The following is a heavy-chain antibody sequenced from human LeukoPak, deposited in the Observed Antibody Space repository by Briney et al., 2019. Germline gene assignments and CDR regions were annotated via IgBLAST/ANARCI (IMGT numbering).Heavy chain of an antibody. Sequence: PGRSLRLSCTASGFTFADHPRTWFRQAPGKGLEWVGFIRGKHYDGTTEYAASVKGRFTISRDDSKSVAYLQMNSLKTEDKAVYYCTRGNWNPGYWGQGTLVTVSS. V-gene: IGHV3-49*03. CDR1: GFTFADHP. J-gene: IGHJ4*02. D-gene: IGHD1-20*01. CDR3: TRGNWNPGY. CDR2: IRGKHYDGTT.